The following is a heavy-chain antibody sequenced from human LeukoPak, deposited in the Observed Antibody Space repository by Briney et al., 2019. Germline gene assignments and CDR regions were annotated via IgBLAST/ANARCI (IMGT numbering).Heavy chain of an antibody. J-gene: IGHJ3*02. CDR1: GYTFTSYD. CDR3: ARDSGQLVRTEAFDI. D-gene: IGHD6-6*01. V-gene: IGHV1-8*01. CDR2: MNPNSGNT. Sequence: ASVKVSCKASGYTFTSYDIHWVRQATGQGLEWMGWMNPNSGNTGYAQKFQGRVTITRNTSITTAYMELSSLRSDDTAVYYCARDSGQLVRTEAFDIWGQGTMVTVSS.